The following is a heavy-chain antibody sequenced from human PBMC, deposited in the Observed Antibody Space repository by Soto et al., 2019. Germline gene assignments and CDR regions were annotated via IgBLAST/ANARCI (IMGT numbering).Heavy chain of an antibody. Sequence: GASVKVSCKASGYTFSSYGISWVRQAPGLGLEWMGWINADNGNTNYAQNLQGRVTMTSDTSTSTTYMELRSLTSDDTAVYYCTRAPLGIIVAPDFWGQGTLVTVSS. CDR2: INADNGNT. J-gene: IGHJ4*02. V-gene: IGHV1-18*01. D-gene: IGHD3-22*01. CDR1: GYTFSSYG. CDR3: TRAPLGIIVAPDF.